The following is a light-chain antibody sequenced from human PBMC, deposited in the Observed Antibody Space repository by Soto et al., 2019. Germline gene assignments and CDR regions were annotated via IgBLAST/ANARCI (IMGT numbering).Light chain of an antibody. V-gene: IGKV3-20*01. CDR3: QQYGYSPLNT. CDR1: QSVNSNY. Sequence: EIVLTQSPGTLSLSPGERATLSCRASQSVNSNYLAWYQQKPGQAPRLLMYGASNRATGTPDRFSGSGSGTDFTLTISRLEPEDFALYYCQQYGYSPLNTFGQGTKLEIK. J-gene: IGKJ2*01. CDR2: GAS.